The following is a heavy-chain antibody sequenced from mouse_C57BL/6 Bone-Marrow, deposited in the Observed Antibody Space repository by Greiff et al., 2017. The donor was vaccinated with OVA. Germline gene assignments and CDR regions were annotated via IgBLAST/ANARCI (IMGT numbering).Heavy chain of an antibody. CDR3: TGPYYYGSSYLYAMDY. CDR2: IRLKSDNYAT. Sequence: EVNVVESGGGLVQPGGSMKLSCVASGFTFSNYWMNWVRQSPEKGLEWVAQIRLKSDNYATHYAESVKGRFTISRDDSKSSVYLQMNNLRAEDTGIYYCTGPYYYGSSYLYAMDYWGQGTSVTVSS. CDR1: GFTFSNYW. J-gene: IGHJ4*01. V-gene: IGHV6-3*01. D-gene: IGHD1-1*01.